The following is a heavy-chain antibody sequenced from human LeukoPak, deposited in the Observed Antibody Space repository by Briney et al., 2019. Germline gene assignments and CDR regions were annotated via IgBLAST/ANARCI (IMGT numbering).Heavy chain of an antibody. CDR2: IYNSEST. D-gene: IGHD6-6*01. V-gene: IGHV4-59*01. CDR1: GVSISIYY. CDR3: ARVKGSNWFDP. J-gene: IGHJ5*02. Sequence: PSETLSLTCTVSGVSISIYYWSWIRQPPGKGLEWIGYIYNSESTYYNPSLKSRVTISLDTSKNQFPLRPNSVTAADTAVYYCARVKGSNWFDPWGQGTLVTVSS.